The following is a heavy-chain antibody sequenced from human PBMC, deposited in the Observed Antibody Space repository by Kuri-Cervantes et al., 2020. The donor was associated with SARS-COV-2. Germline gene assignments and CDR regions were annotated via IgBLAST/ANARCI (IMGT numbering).Heavy chain of an antibody. CDR2: IYYSGST. D-gene: IGHD2-2*01. CDR3: ARVYCSSTSCSYFDY. V-gene: IGHV4-59*11. CDR1: GGFISSHY. J-gene: IGHJ4*02. Sequence: GSLRLSCTVSGGFISSHYWSWIRQPPGKGLEWIGYIYYSGSTNYNPSLKSRVTISVDTSKNQFSLKLSSVPAADTAVYYCARVYCSSTSCSYFDYWGQGTLVTVSS.